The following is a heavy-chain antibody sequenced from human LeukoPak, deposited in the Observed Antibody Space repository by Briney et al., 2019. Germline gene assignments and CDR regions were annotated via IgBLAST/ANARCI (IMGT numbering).Heavy chain of an antibody. V-gene: IGHV3-30*02. CDR3: AKDHSSYDILTGYYDY. Sequence: GGSLRLSCAASGFTFNSYGMHWVRQAPGKGLEWVAFIRYDGSNKYYADSVKGRFTISRDNSKNTLYLQMNSLRAEDTAVYYCAKDHSSYDILTGYYDYWGQGTLVTVSS. CDR2: IRYDGSNK. D-gene: IGHD3-9*01. CDR1: GFTFNSYG. J-gene: IGHJ4*02.